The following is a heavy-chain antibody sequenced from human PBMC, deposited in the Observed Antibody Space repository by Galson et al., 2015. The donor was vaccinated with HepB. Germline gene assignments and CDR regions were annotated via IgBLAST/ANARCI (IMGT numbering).Heavy chain of an antibody. D-gene: IGHD2-2*01. CDR1: GFTFSSYS. J-gene: IGHJ6*03. CDR2: ISSSSSYI. CDR3: AREGIVVVPAAITYSSSTLGHLYYYYYMDV. Sequence: SLRLSCAASGFTFSSYSMSWVRQAPGKGLEWVSSISSSSSYIYYADSVKGRFTISRDNAKNSLYLQMNSLRAEDTAVYYCAREGIVVVPAAITYSSSTLGHLYYYYYMDVWGKGTTVTVSS. V-gene: IGHV3-21*01.